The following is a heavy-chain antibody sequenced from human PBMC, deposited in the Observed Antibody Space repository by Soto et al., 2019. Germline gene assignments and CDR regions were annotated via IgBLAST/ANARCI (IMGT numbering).Heavy chain of an antibody. V-gene: IGHV4-34*01. CDR2: INHSGST. CDR1: GGSFSGYY. CDR3: ARGFSIGWFDP. J-gene: IGHJ5*02. Sequence: SETLSLTCAVYGGSFSGYYWSWIRQPPGKGLEWIGEINHSGSTNYNPSLKSRVTISVDTSKNQFSLKLSSVTAADTAVYYCARGFSIGWFDPWGQGTMVTVYS.